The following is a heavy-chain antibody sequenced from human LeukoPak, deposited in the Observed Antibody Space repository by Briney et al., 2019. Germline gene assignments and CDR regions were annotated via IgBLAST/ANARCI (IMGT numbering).Heavy chain of an antibody. J-gene: IGHJ4*02. CDR1: GFTFSSHW. Sequence: PGGSLRLSCAASGFTFSSHWMHWVRQAPGKGLVWVSRINSDGSITTYADSVKGRFTISRDNAKNTLYLQVNSLRAEDTAVYYCARDPPTVPIDYWGQGTLVTVSS. D-gene: IGHD1-14*01. CDR2: INSDGSIT. CDR3: ARDPPTVPIDY. V-gene: IGHV3-74*01.